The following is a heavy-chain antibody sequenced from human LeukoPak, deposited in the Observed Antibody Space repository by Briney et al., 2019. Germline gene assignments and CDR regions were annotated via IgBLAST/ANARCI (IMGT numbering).Heavy chain of an antibody. CDR2: VSGSGGST. Sequence: GDSLRLSCAASGFTFTTYAMSWVRQAPGKGLEWVSTVSGSGGSTYYADSVKGRFTISRDNSKNTLFLQMNSLRAEGTAVYYCAKDRSSGWYVSFDYWGQGTLVTVSS. CDR3: AKDRSSGWYVSFDY. CDR1: GFTFTTYA. V-gene: IGHV3-23*01. D-gene: IGHD6-19*01. J-gene: IGHJ4*02.